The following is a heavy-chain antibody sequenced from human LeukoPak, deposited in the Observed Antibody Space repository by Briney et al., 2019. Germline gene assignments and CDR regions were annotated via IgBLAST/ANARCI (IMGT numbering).Heavy chain of an antibody. V-gene: IGHV1-2*02. CDR1: GYTFTGYY. Sequence: VSVKVSCKASGYTFTGYYMHWVRQAPGQGLEWMGWINPNSGGTNYAQKFQGRVTTTRDTSNSTAYMELSRLRSDDTAVYYCAREGVDTAMVMDYWGQGTLVTVSS. CDR2: INPNSGGT. J-gene: IGHJ4*02. D-gene: IGHD5-18*01. CDR3: AREGVDTAMVMDY.